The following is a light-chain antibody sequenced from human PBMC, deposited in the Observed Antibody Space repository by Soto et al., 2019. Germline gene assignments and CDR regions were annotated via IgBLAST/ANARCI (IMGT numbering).Light chain of an antibody. CDR3: QSYDSSLSGSRV. V-gene: IGLV1-40*01. Sequence: QAVVTQPPSVSGAPGQRVTISCTGSSSNIGAGYDVHWYQQLPGTAPKLLIYDNSNRPSGVHDRFSGSKSGTSASLAITGLQAEDEADYYCQSYDSSLSGSRVFGTGTKLTVL. CDR2: DNS. CDR1: SSNIGAGYD. J-gene: IGLJ1*01.